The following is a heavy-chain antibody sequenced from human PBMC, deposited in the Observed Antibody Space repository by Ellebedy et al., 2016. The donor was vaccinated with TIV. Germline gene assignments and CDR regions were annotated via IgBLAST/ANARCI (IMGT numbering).Heavy chain of an antibody. CDR2: INAGNGDT. D-gene: IGHD3-10*01. J-gene: IGHJ4*02. CDR1: GYTFTRHI. Sequence: SVKVSCXASGYTFTRHIIHWLRQAPGQWLEWLGWINAGNGDTKYSQKFQGRVTITRDTSASTVYMEMSRLRSEDTAVFYCARDPEGPYYYGSGKFDYWGQGTLVTVSS. CDR3: ARDPEGPYYYGSGKFDY. V-gene: IGHV1-3*01.